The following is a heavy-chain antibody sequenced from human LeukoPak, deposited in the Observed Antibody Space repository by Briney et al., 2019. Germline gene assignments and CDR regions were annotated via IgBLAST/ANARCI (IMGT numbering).Heavy chain of an antibody. CDR2: MNPNRGNT. CDR1: GYTFTSYD. J-gene: IGHJ4*02. V-gene: IGHV1-8*01. Sequence: ASVKVSCNASGYTFTSYDINWVRQATGQGLEWMGWMNPNRGNTGYAQKFQGRFTMTRNTSISTAYMELSSLRSEDTAVYYCARMVVVRGWDYWGQGTLVTVSS. CDR3: ARMVVVRGWDY. D-gene: IGHD3-10*01.